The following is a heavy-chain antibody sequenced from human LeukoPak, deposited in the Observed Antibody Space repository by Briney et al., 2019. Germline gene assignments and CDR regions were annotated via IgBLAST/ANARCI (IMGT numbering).Heavy chain of an antibody. V-gene: IGHV1-58*02. Sequence: SVKVSCKASGFTFSGSARQWVRQARGQRLEWIGWIVVGSGNTNYAQKFQERVTITRDMSTSTAYMELSSLRSEDTAVYYCAADRQCSSSRRYPYNFDYWGQGTLVTVSS. CDR2: IVVGSGNT. D-gene: IGHD2-2*01. CDR1: GFTFSGSA. CDR3: AADRQCSSSRRYPYNFDY. J-gene: IGHJ4*02.